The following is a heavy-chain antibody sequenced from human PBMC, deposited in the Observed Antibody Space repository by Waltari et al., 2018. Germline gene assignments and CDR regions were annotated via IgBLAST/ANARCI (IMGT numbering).Heavy chain of an antibody. CDR3: AKSLGGWCCDY. D-gene: IGHD2-21*01. CDR1: GFTFSCFA. CDR2: TIASGNSP. J-gene: IGHJ4*02. Sequence: EVQLLESGGGLLQPGGSLRLSSAASGFTFSCFALCWVRQAPGKGLEWVSGTIASGNSPHYADSVKGRFTISRDNSKNSLYLQMHDLRAEDTAVYYCAKSLGGWCCDYWGQGTLVTVSS. V-gene: IGHV3-23*01.